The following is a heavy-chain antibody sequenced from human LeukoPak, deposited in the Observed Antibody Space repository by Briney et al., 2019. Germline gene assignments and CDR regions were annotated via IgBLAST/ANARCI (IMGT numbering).Heavy chain of an antibody. D-gene: IGHD2-15*01. J-gene: IGHJ4*02. CDR2: INNDGNRI. CDR1: GFTFSSYW. Sequence: GGSLRLSCAASGFTFSSYWMHWVRQAPGKGVVWVSRINNDGNRITSADSVKGRFTISRDNAKNTLYLQMNSLRAEDTAVYYCAREVLRGASCQDYWGQGTLVSVS. CDR3: AREVLRGASCQDY. V-gene: IGHV3-74*03.